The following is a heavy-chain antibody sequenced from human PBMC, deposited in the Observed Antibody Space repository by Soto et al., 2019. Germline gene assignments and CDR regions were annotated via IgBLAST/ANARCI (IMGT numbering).Heavy chain of an antibody. CDR1: GFTFRSYG. J-gene: IGHJ4*02. V-gene: IGHV3-33*01. D-gene: IGHD6-13*01. CDR3: AREIPNSSTWYCAY. CDR2: IWYDGSNK. Sequence: QVQLEESGGGVVQPGRSLRLSCAASGFTFRSYGMHWVRQAPGKGLEWVAVIWYDGSNKKHADSVKGRFTISRDNSKNTLYLQMNSLRAEDTAVYYCAREIPNSSTWYCAYWGQGTPVTVSS.